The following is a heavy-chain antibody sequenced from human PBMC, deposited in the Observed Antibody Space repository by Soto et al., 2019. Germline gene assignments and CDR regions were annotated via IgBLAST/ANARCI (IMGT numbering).Heavy chain of an antibody. CDR3: ARDRDLKDIVVVPSAMFGDYYYGMDV. V-gene: IGHV1-18*01. CDR2: ISAYNGNT. D-gene: IGHD2-2*01. Sequence: GASVKVSCKASGYTFTSYGISWVRQAPGQGLERMGWISAYNGNTNYAQKLQGRVTMTTDTSTSTAYMELSSLKADDTAVYYCARDRDLKDIVVVPSAMFGDYYYGMDVWGQGTTVTVSS. CDR1: GYTFTSYG. J-gene: IGHJ6*02.